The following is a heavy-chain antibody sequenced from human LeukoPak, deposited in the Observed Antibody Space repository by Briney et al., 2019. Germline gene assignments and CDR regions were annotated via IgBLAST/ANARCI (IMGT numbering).Heavy chain of an antibody. CDR1: VYTYTGYD. V-gene: IGHV1-2*02. CDR3: ARRDYFDY. CDR2: INPNSGDT. J-gene: IGHJ4*02. Sequence: GSSVKVSCRASVYTYTGYDIHWVRQAPGQGLEWMGWINPNSGDTNYAQKFQGRVTMTRDTSITTAYMELSSLRSDDTAVYYCARRDYFDYWGQGTLVTVSS.